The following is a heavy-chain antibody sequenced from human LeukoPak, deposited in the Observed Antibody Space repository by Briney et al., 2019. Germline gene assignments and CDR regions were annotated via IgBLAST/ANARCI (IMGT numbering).Heavy chain of an antibody. V-gene: IGHV3-48*03. CDR2: ISRTGNSI. CDR1: GFTLSSYE. CDR3: ARGPYSSNWYVDY. Sequence: GGSLRLSCAASGFTLSSYEMNWVGLAPGKGLEWISYISRTGNSIYYADSVKGRFTISRDSAKNSLYLQMNSLRAEDTAVYYCARGPYSSNWYVDYWGQGTLVTVAS. J-gene: IGHJ4*02. D-gene: IGHD6-13*01.